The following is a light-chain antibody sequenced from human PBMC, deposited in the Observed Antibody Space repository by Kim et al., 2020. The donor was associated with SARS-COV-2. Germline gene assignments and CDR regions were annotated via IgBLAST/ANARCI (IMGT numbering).Light chain of an antibody. CDR2: RND. V-gene: IGLV1-44*01. Sequence: GQRGTIYFPGSSPTVGANPVTWYQPLPGTAPKVLIYRNDERPSGVPDRFSGSKSGTSASLAISGLQSEDEADYHCAAWADSLKGVVFGGGTQLTVL. J-gene: IGLJ2*01. CDR3: AAWADSLKGVV. CDR1: SPTVGANP.